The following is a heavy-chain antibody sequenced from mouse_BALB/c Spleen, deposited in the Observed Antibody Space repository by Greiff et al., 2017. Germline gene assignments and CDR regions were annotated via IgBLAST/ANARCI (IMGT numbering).Heavy chain of an antibody. CDR1: GFTFSSFG. CDR2: ISSGSSTI. CDR3: AREGLGPWFAY. D-gene: IGHD3-1*01. Sequence: EVMLVESGGGLVQPGGSRTLSCAASGFTFSSFGMHWVRQAPEKGLEWVAYISSGSSTIYYADTVKGRFTISRDNPKNTLFLQMTSLRSEDTAMYYCAREGLGPWFAYWGQGTLVTVSA. J-gene: IGHJ3*01. V-gene: IGHV5-17*02.